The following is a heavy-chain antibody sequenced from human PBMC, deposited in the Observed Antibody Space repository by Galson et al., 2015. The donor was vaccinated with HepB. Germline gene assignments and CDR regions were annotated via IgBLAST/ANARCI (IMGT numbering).Heavy chain of an antibody. CDR3: AKDGRNCGGYCYSGHYYYMDV. D-gene: IGHD2-21*02. J-gene: IGHJ6*03. CDR2: ISYDGSNK. V-gene: IGHV3-30*18. Sequence: SLRLSCAASGFTFSSYVMHWVRQAPGKGLEWVALISYDGSNKYYADSVKGRFTISRDNSKNTLYLQMNSLRAEDTAMYYCAKDGRNCGGYCYSGHYYYMDVWGEGTTVTVSS. CDR1: GFTFSSYV.